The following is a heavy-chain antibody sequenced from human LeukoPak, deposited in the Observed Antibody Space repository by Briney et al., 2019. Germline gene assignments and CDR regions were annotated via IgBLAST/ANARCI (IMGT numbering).Heavy chain of an antibody. D-gene: IGHD6-19*01. CDR3: ARPETQYSSGLDGFDI. V-gene: IGHV3-74*01. J-gene: IGHJ3*02. CDR1: GFTFSTYW. CDR2: INSDGSRT. Sequence: GRSLGLSCAASGFTFSTYWMHWVRQAPGKGLVWVSRINSDGSRTTYADSVKGRFTISRDNAKNTLYLQMNSLRTEDTAVYYCARPETQYSSGLDGFDIWGQGTLLTVSS.